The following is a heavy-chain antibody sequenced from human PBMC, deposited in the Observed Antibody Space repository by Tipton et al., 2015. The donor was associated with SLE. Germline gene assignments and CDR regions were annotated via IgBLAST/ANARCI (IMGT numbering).Heavy chain of an antibody. V-gene: IGHV4-4*07. Sequence: TLSLTCTVSGGSIRDSSWTWIRQPAGKGLEWIGRIYSSGNTNYNASLKSRVTISIDTSKNQFSLKLTSVTAADTAMYYCTRGSPGKSGRDYKDYHYRMDVWGQGTTVTVSS. D-gene: IGHD4-17*01. CDR2: IYSSGNT. CDR3: TRGSPGKSGRDYKDYHYRMDV. J-gene: IGHJ6*02. CDR1: GGSIRDSS.